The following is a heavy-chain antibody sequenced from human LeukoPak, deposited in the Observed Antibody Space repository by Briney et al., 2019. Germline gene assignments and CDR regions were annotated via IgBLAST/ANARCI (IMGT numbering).Heavy chain of an antibody. CDR3: ARADYDSSGYWFDY. CDR1: GYTFTGYY. Sequence: ASVKVSCTASGYTFTGYYMHWVRQAPGQGLEWMGWINPNSGGTNYAQKFQGRVTMTRDTSISTAYMELSRLRSDDTAVYYCARADYDSSGYWFDYWGQGTLVTVSS. J-gene: IGHJ4*02. CDR2: INPNSGGT. V-gene: IGHV1-2*02. D-gene: IGHD3-22*01.